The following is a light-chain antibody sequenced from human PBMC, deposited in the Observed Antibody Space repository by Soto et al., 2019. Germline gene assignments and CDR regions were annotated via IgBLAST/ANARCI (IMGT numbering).Light chain of an antibody. CDR1: QGISNY. CDR2: AAF. CDR3: QMSNCDPFT. V-gene: IGKV1-27*01. J-gene: IGKJ3*01. Sequence: DIQMTQSPSSLSASVGDRVTITCRASQGISNYLAWYQQKPGKVPNLLIYAAFTLQSGVPSRFSGSGSWTDLTLSISNRQPEYVATYYNQMSNCDPFTFGPGTKVDIK.